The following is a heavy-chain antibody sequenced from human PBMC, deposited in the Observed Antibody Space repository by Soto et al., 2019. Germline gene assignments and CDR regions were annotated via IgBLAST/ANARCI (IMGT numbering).Heavy chain of an antibody. D-gene: IGHD3-10*01. V-gene: IGHV3-23*01. CDR1: GFSLRDHA. CDR3: GRTYTGG. Sequence: LQSGGGVVQPGESLRLSCAASGFSLRDHALSWVSQAPGGGLEWVSGISGSEDRTNYADFVRGRFISSKDRAKNTLYLDMSGLRVDDTAVYFCGRTYTGGWGQGTLVTVSS. CDR2: ISGSEDRT. J-gene: IGHJ4*02.